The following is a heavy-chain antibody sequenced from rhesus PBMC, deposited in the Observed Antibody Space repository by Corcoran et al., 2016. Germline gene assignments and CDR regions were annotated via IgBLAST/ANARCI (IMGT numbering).Heavy chain of an antibody. CDR2: IGGSSGST. CDR1: GYSISSAYG. J-gene: IGHJ2*01. V-gene: IGHV4-127*01. Sequence: QVQLQESGPGLVKPSETLSLTCAVSGYSISSAYGWRWIRKPPGKGLEWIGYIGGSSGSTNYNPPRKSRVTISKDTSKNQFSLKLSSVTAADTAVYYCAREEYRNWYFDLWGPGTPISISS. CDR3: AREEYRNWYFDL. D-gene: IGHD4-23*01.